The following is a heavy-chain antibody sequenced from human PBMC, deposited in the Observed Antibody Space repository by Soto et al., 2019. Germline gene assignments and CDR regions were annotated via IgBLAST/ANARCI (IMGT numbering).Heavy chain of an antibody. CDR1: GGSVSSGSYY. J-gene: IGHJ4*02. CDR3: ARRVATRQMGYYFDY. CDR2: IYYTGST. D-gene: IGHD6-6*01. Sequence: SETLSLTCTVSGGSVSSGSYYWSWIRQPPGKGLEWIGYIYYTGSTNYNPSLKSRVTISIDTSKNQFSLKLTSVTAADTAVYYCARRVATRQMGYYFDYWGQGTLVTVSS. V-gene: IGHV4-61*01.